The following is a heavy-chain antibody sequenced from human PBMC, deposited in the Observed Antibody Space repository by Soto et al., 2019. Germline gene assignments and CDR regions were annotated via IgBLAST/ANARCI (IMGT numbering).Heavy chain of an antibody. V-gene: IGHV3-30-3*01. CDR2: ISYDGSNK. CDR3: AREPKISGYFDY. Sequence: PGGSLRLSCAASGFTFSSYAMHWVRQAPGKGLEWVAVISYDGSNKYYADSVKGPFTMARYTSKNTQDRQMNSLRAEDTAVCYCAREPKISGYFDYWGQRTLVTVAS. J-gene: IGHJ4*02. CDR1: GFTFSSYA. D-gene: IGHD2-15*01.